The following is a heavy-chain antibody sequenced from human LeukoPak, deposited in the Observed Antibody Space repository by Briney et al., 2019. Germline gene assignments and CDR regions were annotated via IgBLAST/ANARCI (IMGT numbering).Heavy chain of an antibody. CDR3: ARGHTAVTRHFDF. J-gene: IGHJ4*02. Sequence: GGSLRLSCVVSGFTYSHNDMHWVRQAPGKGLEWVAFTQYGGNTIFYADSVKRRFTISRHNSKNTLYLQMNSLRTDDTAVYYCARGHTAVTRHFDFWGQGTLVTVSS. V-gene: IGHV3-30*02. D-gene: IGHD4-17*01. CDR1: GFTYSHND. CDR2: TQYGGNTI.